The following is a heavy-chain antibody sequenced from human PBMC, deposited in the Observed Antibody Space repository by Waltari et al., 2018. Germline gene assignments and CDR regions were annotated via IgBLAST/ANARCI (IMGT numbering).Heavy chain of an antibody. Sequence: QVVASGGGFVKPGGSLTLSCEVSGFAFNYAWMSWVRQAPGKGLEGVGRIKSEIHGGTTDYAAFAKDRFTISRDDSRSTMFLQMHSLKSEDTAVYFCATMDSQFQFFDFWGQGTLVTVSS. CDR3: ATMDSQFQFFDF. V-gene: IGHV3-15*01. CDR2: IKSEIHGGTT. J-gene: IGHJ4*02. D-gene: IGHD2-21*01. CDR1: GFAFNYAW.